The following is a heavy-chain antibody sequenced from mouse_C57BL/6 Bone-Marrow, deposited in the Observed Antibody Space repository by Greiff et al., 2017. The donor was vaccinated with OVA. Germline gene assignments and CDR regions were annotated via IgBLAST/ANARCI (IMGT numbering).Heavy chain of an antibody. V-gene: IGHV1-82*01. D-gene: IGHD1-1*01. Sequence: QVQLQQSGPELVKPGASVKISCKASGTAFGSPWITWVKQRPGKGLEWIGRIYPGDGDTNYNGKFKGKATLTADKSSSTAYMQLSSLTSEDSAVYFCAREVSITTVVDYFDYWGQGTTLTVSS. J-gene: IGHJ2*01. CDR2: IYPGDGDT. CDR1: GTAFGSPW. CDR3: AREVSITTVVDYFDY.